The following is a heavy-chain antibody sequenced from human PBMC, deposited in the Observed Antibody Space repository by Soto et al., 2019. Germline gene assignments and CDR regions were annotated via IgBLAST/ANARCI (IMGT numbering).Heavy chain of an antibody. CDR2: INHSGST. D-gene: IGHD2-15*01. Sequence: QVQLQQWGAGLLKPSETLSLTCAVYGGSFSGYYWSWIRQPPGKGLEWIGEINHSGSTNYNPSLKSRVTISVDTSKNQFSLKLSSVTAADTAVYYCARYCSGGSCYPGFDYWGQGTLVTVSS. CDR1: GGSFSGYY. CDR3: ARYCSGGSCYPGFDY. J-gene: IGHJ4*02. V-gene: IGHV4-34*01.